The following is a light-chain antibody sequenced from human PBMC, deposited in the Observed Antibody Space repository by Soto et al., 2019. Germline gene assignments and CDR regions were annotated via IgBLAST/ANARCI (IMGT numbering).Light chain of an antibody. Sequence: EIVLTQSPGTLSLSPGERATLSCRASQSVSNNYLAWYQQKPGQAPRLPIYDTSNTPTGIPDRLSGSGSGTEFTLPISSLPSEDFAVYYCQQRSNWPITFGQGTRLEIK. CDR1: QSVSNNY. CDR3: QQRSNWPIT. CDR2: DTS. V-gene: IGKV3D-20*02. J-gene: IGKJ5*01.